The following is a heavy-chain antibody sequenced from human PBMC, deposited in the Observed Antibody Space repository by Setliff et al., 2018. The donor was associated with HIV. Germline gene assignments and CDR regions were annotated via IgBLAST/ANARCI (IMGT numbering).Heavy chain of an antibody. Sequence: GGSLRLSCAASERTFTFRSFGMHWVRQAPGKGPDWVAAISFDGDAKYIAESLECRFLISRDNSKNIVYLQMDDLRVEDTALYFCAKVYRPASSDFRRFYYMDVWGRGTMVTVSS. D-gene: IGHD3-16*02. CDR2: ISFDGDAK. CDR3: AKVYRPASSDFRRFYYMDV. CDR1: ERTFTFRSFG. V-gene: IGHV3-33*03. J-gene: IGHJ6*03.